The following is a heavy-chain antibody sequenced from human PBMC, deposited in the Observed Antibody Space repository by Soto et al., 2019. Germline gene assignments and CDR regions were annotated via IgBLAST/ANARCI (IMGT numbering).Heavy chain of an antibody. V-gene: IGHV3-30*18. CDR2: ISDDGNKK. Sequence: QVQLVESGGGVVQPGRSLRLSCAASGSTFTRYGIHWVRQAPRKGLEWVALISDDGNKKYYADSVKGRFTISRDNSKNTVYLQMNSLRAEDTAVYYCAKDDRRYGMDVWGQGTTVTVSS. CDR1: GSTFTRYG. J-gene: IGHJ6*02. CDR3: AKDDRRYGMDV.